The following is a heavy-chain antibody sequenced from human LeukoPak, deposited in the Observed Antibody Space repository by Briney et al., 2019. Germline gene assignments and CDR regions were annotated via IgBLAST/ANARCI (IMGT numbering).Heavy chain of an antibody. Sequence: ASVKVSCKASGYRFTGYGISWVRQAPGQGLEWMGWISAYNGNTNYAQKLQGRVTMTTDTSTSTAYMELRSQRSDDTAVYYCARGGDGDILTGLVFDYWGQGTLVTVSS. J-gene: IGHJ4*02. CDR2: ISAYNGNT. V-gene: IGHV1-18*01. D-gene: IGHD3-9*01. CDR3: ARGGDGDILTGLVFDY. CDR1: GYRFTGYG.